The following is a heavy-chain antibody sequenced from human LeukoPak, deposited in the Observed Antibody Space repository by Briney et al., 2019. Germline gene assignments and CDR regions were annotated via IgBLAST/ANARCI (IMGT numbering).Heavy chain of an antibody. Sequence: PGGSLRLSCAASGFTFSSYAMSWVRQAPGKGLEWVSAISGSGGSTYYADSVKGRFTISRDNSKNTLYLQMNSLRAEDTAVYYCAKSDYYYDSSGYIHVTYYYYMDVWGKGTTVTVSS. CDR3: AKSDYYYDSSGYIHVTYYYYMDV. CDR2: ISGSGGST. D-gene: IGHD3-22*01. CDR1: GFTFSSYA. J-gene: IGHJ6*03. V-gene: IGHV3-23*01.